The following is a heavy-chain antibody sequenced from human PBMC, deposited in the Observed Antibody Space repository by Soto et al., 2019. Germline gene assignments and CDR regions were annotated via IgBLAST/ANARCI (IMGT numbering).Heavy chain of an antibody. V-gene: IGHV1-8*02. D-gene: IGHD1-1*01. J-gene: IGHJ5*02. CDR1: GYTFTSYA. CDR3: ASGRGSLAYHDPPRDP. Sequence: QVQLVQSGAEVKKPGASVTVSCRASGYTFTSYAINWVRQATGQGLEWMGWMDPDSGNTGYAQKFQGGVTMTRDTSISTAYMELSSLTSEDTAVYYCASGRGSLAYHDPPRDPGGQGTLVTVSS. CDR2: MDPDSGNT.